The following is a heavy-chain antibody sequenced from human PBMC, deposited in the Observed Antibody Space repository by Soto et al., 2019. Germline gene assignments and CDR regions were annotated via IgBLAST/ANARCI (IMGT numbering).Heavy chain of an antibody. CDR1: GYTFTSYA. CDR3: ARDSVVRYDFWSGYYTN. D-gene: IGHD3-3*01. Sequence: ASVKLSCKASGYTFTSYARHWVRQAPGQRLEWMGWINAGNGNTKYSQKFQGRVTITRDTSASTAYMELSSLRSEDTAVYYCARDSVVRYDFWSGYYTNWGQGTLVTVSS. CDR2: INAGNGNT. V-gene: IGHV1-3*01. J-gene: IGHJ4*02.